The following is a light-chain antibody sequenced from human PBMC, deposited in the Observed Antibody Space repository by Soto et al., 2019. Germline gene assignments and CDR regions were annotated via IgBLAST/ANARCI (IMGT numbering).Light chain of an antibody. V-gene: IGKV1-39*01. CDR1: QNVSTH. J-gene: IGKJ1*01. CDR3: QQSYYVPRT. Sequence: DIQMTQSPSSLSASVGDRITISCRASQNVSTHLNWYQQKPGKAPKLLIYAASTLQSGVPSRFSSSGSRTDFTLTITSLQPEDFATYYCQQSYYVPRTFGQGTKVEIK. CDR2: AAS.